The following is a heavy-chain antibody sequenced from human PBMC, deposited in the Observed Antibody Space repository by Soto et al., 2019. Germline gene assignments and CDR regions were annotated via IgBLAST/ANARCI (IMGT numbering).Heavy chain of an antibody. J-gene: IGHJ4*02. Sequence: QVQLQQWGAGLLKPSETLSLTCAVYGGSFSGYYWSWIRQPPGKGLEWIGEINHSGSTNYNPSLKSRVTISVDTSKNQFSLKLSSVTAADTAVYYCARGRLGYCSGGSCYYFDYWGQGTLVTVSS. D-gene: IGHD2-15*01. CDR2: INHSGST. CDR1: GGSFSGYY. CDR3: ARGRLGYCSGGSCYYFDY. V-gene: IGHV4-34*01.